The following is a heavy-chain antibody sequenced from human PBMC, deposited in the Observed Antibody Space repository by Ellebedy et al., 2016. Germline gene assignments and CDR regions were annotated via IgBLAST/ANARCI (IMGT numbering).Heavy chain of an antibody. CDR3: ARTSGELLEDAFDI. CDR1: SSNY. D-gene: IGHD1-26*01. J-gene: IGHJ3*02. Sequence: SSNYMSWVRQPPGKGLEWIGSIYYSGSTYYNPSLKSRVTISVDTSKNQFSLKLSSVTAADTAVYYCARTSGELLEDAFDIWGQGTMVTVSS. CDR2: IYYSGST. V-gene: IGHV4-39*07.